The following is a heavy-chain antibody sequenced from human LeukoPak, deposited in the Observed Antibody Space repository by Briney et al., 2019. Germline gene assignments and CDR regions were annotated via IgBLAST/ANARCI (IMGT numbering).Heavy chain of an antibody. CDR3: ARGEASYGYYYYYYMDV. D-gene: IGHD5-18*01. J-gene: IGHJ6*03. V-gene: IGHV4-39*07. CDR1: GGSISSNSYY. Sequence: SETLSLTCAVSGGSISSNSYYWGWIRQPPGKGLEWIGSIYYSGSTYYNPSLKSRVTISVDTSKNQFSLKLSSVTAADTAVYYCARGEASYGYYYYYYMDVWGKGTTVTVSS. CDR2: IYYSGST.